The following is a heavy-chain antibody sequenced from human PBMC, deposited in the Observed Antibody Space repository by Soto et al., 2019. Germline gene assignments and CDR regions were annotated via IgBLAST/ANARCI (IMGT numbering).Heavy chain of an antibody. V-gene: IGHV3-30-3*01. CDR2: ISYDGSNK. J-gene: IGHJ4*02. CDR3: ARDKGEMAISTGLDY. CDR1: GFTFSSYA. Sequence: QVQLVESGGGVVQPGRSLRLSCAASGFTFSSYAMHWVRQAPGKGLEWVAVISYDGSNKYYADSVKGRFTISRDNSKNTLYLQMNGLRAEDTAVYYCARDKGEMAISTGLDYWGQGTLVTVSS. D-gene: IGHD3-16*01.